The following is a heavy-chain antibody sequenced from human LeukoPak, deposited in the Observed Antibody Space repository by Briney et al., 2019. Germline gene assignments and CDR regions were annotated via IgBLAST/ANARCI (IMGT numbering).Heavy chain of an antibody. D-gene: IGHD3-16*01. CDR1: GGSISSYY. Sequence: SETLSLTCTVSGGSISSYYCRWIRQPPGKGLEWIGRIYSRGTTYNPSRKDRVTMSADTSRNHVSLTLTSVTAADTAVYYCARDSGSTGEVKFDPWGKGTLVTVSS. CDR2: IYSRGT. CDR3: ARDSGSTGEVKFDP. J-gene: IGHJ5*02. V-gene: IGHV4-4*07.